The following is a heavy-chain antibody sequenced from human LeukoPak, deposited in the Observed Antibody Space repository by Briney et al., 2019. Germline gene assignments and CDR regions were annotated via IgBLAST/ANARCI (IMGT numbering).Heavy chain of an antibody. CDR3: ARDVGRRYDLDY. CDR2: ISAYNGDT. CDR1: VYSFTRYG. J-gene: IGHJ4*02. V-gene: IGHV1-18*01. Sequence: ASEKVSCKASVYSFTRYGICWVRQAPAQGLEWVGWISAYNGDTDYAQSPQGRVTMTLDTSPSTVYMELRRLRSHGTAVYYCARDVGRRYDLDYWGQGTLVTVSS. D-gene: IGHD3-16*01.